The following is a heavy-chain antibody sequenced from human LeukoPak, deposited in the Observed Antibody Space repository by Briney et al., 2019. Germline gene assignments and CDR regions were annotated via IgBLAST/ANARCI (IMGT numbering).Heavy chain of an antibody. Sequence: ASVKVSCKASGYTFTSYGISWVRQAPGQGLEWMGWISAYNGNTNYAQKLQGRVTVTTDTSTSTAYMELRSLRSDDTAVYYCARDHYHDSSGSFDYWGQGTLVTVSS. CDR1: GYTFTSYG. CDR3: ARDHYHDSSGSFDY. CDR2: ISAYNGNT. J-gene: IGHJ4*02. D-gene: IGHD3-22*01. V-gene: IGHV1-18*01.